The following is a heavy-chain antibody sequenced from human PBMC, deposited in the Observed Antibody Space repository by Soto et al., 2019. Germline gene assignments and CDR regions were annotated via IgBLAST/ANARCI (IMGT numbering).Heavy chain of an antibody. CDR2: IIPIFGTA. D-gene: IGHD3-22*01. CDR3: ARDRRDSSGYYYRFDY. J-gene: IGHJ4*02. Sequence: SVKVSCKASGGTFSSYAISWVRQAPGQGLEWMGGIIPIFGTANYAQKFQGRVTITADESTGTAYMELSSLRSEDTAVYYCARDRRDSSGYYYRFDYWGQGTLVTVSS. V-gene: IGHV1-69*13. CDR1: GGTFSSYA.